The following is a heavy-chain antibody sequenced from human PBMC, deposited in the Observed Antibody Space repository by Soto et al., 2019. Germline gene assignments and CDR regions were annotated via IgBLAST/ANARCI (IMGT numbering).Heavy chain of an antibody. CDR1: GGSISSGGYY. V-gene: IGHV4-31*03. Sequence: QVQLQESGPGLVKPSQTLSLTCTVSGGSISSGGYYWSWIRQHPGKGLEWIGYIYYSGSTYYNPSLKRRVTISVDTSNNQFSLKLSSVTAADTAVYYCARAPVVPAARGWFDPWGQGTLVTVSS. CDR2: IYYSGST. D-gene: IGHD2-2*01. CDR3: ARAPVVPAARGWFDP. J-gene: IGHJ5*02.